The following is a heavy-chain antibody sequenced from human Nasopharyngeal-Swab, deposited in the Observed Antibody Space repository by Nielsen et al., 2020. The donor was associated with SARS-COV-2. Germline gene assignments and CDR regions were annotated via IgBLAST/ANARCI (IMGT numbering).Heavy chain of an antibody. D-gene: IGHD6-19*01. J-gene: IGHJ4*02. Sequence: GGSLRLSCEASGFISGDYWMTWVRQAPGKGLEWVANIHQHGNDKYYVDSVRGRFTISRDNAKNSLYLQMDSLRDEDTAVYFCATGEYSSGWWIFDYWGQGTLVTVSS. V-gene: IGHV3-7*01. CDR1: GFISGDYW. CDR2: IHQHGNDK. CDR3: ATGEYSSGWWIFDY.